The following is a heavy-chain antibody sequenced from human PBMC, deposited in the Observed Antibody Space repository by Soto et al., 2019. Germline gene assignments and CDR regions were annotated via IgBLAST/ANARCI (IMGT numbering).Heavy chain of an antibody. Sequence: SVKVSCKASVGTFSSYAISWVRQAPGQGLEWMGGIIPIFGTANYAEKFQGRLTVTADGSTNTAYMELNSLTSEDTAVYYCARIPRYSFPTSDDLDSWGQGTLVTVSS. V-gene: IGHV1-69*13. J-gene: IGHJ4*02. CDR2: IIPIFGTA. CDR1: VGTFSSYA. D-gene: IGHD5-18*01. CDR3: ARIPRYSFPTSDDLDS.